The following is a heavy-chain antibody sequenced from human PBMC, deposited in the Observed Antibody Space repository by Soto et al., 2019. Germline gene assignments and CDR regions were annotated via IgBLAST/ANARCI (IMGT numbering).Heavy chain of an antibody. V-gene: IGHV3-9*01. CDR3: VRPLPSGRNYGLDV. Sequence: GGSLRLSCAASGFTFDDYAMHWVRQVPGKGLEWVSGINWNSGSIGYGDSVKGRFAISRDTSTNTLSLQMDSLRAEDTAVYYCVRPLPSGRNYGLDVWGQGTTVTVSS. J-gene: IGHJ6*02. D-gene: IGHD3-10*01. CDR2: INWNSGSI. CDR1: GFTFDDYA.